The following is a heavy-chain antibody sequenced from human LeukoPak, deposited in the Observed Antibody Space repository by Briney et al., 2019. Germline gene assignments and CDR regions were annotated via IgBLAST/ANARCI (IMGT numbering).Heavy chain of an antibody. CDR3: ATAKRYDFWSGDAFDI. V-gene: IGHV1-24*01. CDR2: FDPEDGET. J-gene: IGHJ3*02. CDR1: GYTLTELS. D-gene: IGHD3-3*01. Sequence: ASVKVSCKVSGYTLTELSMHWVRQAPGKGLEWMGGFDPEDGETIYAQKFQGRVTMTEDTSTDTAYMELSSLRSEDTAVYYCATAKRYDFWSGDAFDIWGQGTMVTVSS.